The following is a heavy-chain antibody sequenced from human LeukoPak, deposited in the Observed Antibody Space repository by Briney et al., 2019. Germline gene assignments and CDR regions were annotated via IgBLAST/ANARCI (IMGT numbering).Heavy chain of an antibody. Sequence: SETLSLTCTVSGGSVSSSTYNWGWIRQPPGKGLEWIWSIYYSGGTYHNPSLKSRVTISVDTSKNQFSLKLSSVTAADPAVYYCASSSGVVPAAIDAWGQGALVTVSS. J-gene: IGHJ4*02. CDR1: GGSVSSSTYN. D-gene: IGHD2-2*02. V-gene: IGHV4-39*01. CDR3: ASSSGVVPAAIDA. CDR2: IYYSGGT.